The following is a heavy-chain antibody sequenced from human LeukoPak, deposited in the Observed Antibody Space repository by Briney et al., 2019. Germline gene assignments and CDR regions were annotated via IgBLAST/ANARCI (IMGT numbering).Heavy chain of an antibody. V-gene: IGHV3-53*01. J-gene: IGHJ6*02. CDR1: GFPVSNNR. CDR3: ARDLSITYYYYGMDV. D-gene: IGHD3-10*01. CDR2: IYSDGNA. Sequence: PGGSLRLSCAASGFPVSNNRLSWVRQAPGMGLEWVSTIYSDGNAYYPDSVKGRFTISRDGSKKTLYLQMNSLRAEDTAVYYCARDLSITYYYYGMDVWGQGTTVTVSS.